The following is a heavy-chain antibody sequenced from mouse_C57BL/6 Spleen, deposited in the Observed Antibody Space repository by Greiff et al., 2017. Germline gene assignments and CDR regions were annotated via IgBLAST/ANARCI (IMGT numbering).Heavy chain of an antibody. Sequence: VQLQQSGPELVKPGASVKLSCKASGYTFTSYDINWVKQRPGQGLEWIGWIYPRDGSTKYNEKFKGKATLTVDTSSSTAYMELHSLTSEDSAVSFCARELTGPWFAYWGQGTLVTVSA. J-gene: IGHJ3*01. CDR2: IYPRDGST. D-gene: IGHD4-1*01. V-gene: IGHV1-85*01. CDR3: ARELTGPWFAY. CDR1: GYTFTSYD.